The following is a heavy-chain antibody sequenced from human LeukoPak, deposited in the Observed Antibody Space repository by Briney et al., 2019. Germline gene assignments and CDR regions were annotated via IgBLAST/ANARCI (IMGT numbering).Heavy chain of an antibody. J-gene: IGHJ5*02. CDR2: ISAYNGNT. V-gene: IGHV1-18*01. D-gene: IGHD3-16*02. CDR1: GYTFTSYG. Sequence: GASVKVSCKASGYTFTSYGISWVRQAPGQGLEWMGWISAYNGNTNYAQKFQGRVTITADESTSTAYMELSSLRSEDTAVYYCARGLGELSYWFDPWGQGTLVTVSS. CDR3: ARGLGELSYWFDP.